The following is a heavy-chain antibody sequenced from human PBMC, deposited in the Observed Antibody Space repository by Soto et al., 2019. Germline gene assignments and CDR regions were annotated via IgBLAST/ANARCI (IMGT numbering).Heavy chain of an antibody. CDR3: AHRVLRTVFGLVTTTAIYFDF. Sequence: QITLNESGPTVVRPTETLTLTCRFSGFSLTTSGVGVGWIRQSPGKAPEWLALIYWDDDKGYSASLKSRLSITTDTPKNQVVLTVSDLDPTDTATYYCAHRVLRTVFGLVTTTAIYFDFWGQGTPVAVSS. D-gene: IGHD3-3*01. V-gene: IGHV2-5*02. CDR2: IYWDDDK. CDR1: GFSLTTSGVG. J-gene: IGHJ4*02.